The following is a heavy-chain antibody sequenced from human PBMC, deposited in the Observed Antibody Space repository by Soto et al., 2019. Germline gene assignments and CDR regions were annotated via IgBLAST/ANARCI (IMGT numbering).Heavy chain of an antibody. CDR3: ARNRWRVASFYRAYFFDL. D-gene: IGHD2-21*01. Sequence: EVQLVESGGGLVKPGGSLRLSCAGSGFNFSSYTMNWVRQAPGKGLEWVSTISSGNRYIYYADSVKGRLIISRGDATKSRFLQMTSLRAENTAIYACARNRWRVASFYRAYFFDLWGQGAMGSIS. CDR2: ISSGNRYI. V-gene: IGHV3-21*01. J-gene: IGHJ3*01. CDR1: GFNFSSYT.